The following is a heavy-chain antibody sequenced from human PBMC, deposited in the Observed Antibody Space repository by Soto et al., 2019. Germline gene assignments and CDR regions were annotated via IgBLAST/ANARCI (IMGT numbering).Heavy chain of an antibody. Sequence: GESLKISCAASGFTFSDYYMSWIRQAPGKGLEWVSYISSSGSTIYYADSVKGRFTISRDNAKNSLYLQMNSLRAEDTAVYYCAREPPGDTAMVRYYFDYWGQGTLVTVSS. CDR3: AREPPGDTAMVRYYFDY. V-gene: IGHV3-11*01. CDR2: ISSSGSTI. D-gene: IGHD5-18*01. CDR1: GFTFSDYY. J-gene: IGHJ4*02.